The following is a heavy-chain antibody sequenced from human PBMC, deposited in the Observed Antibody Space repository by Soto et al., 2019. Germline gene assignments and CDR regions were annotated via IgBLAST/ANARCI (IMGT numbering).Heavy chain of an antibody. D-gene: IGHD1-26*01. Sequence: GGSLRLSCAASGFTFSSYSMNWVRQAPGKGLEWVSYISSSSSTIYYADSVKGRFTISRDNAKNSLYLQMNSLRDEDTAVYYCARDSIVGAIFVIDYWGQGTLVTVSS. V-gene: IGHV3-48*02. CDR1: GFTFSSYS. CDR2: ISSSSSTI. CDR3: ARDSIVGAIFVIDY. J-gene: IGHJ4*02.